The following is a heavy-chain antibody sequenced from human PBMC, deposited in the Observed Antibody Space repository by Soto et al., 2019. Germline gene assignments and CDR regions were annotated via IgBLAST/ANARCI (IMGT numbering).Heavy chain of an antibody. CDR1: GFTFRSYA. CDR2: IWYDGSNK. CDR3: ARDQGQWLVYWFDY. Sequence: GGSLRLSCAASGFTFRSYAMTWVRQAPGKGLEWVAVIWYDGSNKYYADSVKGRFTISRDNSKNTLYLQMNSLRAEDTAVYYCARDQGQWLVYWFDYWGQGTLVTVSS. J-gene: IGHJ4*02. D-gene: IGHD6-19*01. V-gene: IGHV3-33*08.